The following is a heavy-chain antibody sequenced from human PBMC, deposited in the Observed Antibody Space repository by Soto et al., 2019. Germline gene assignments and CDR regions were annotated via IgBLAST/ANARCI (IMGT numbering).Heavy chain of an antibody. V-gene: IGHV3-30*18. J-gene: IGHJ4*02. CDR2: ISYDGGNK. CDR1: GFTFSTYG. Sequence: PGGSLRLSCAASGFTFSTYGMHWVRQAPGKGLEWVAVISYDGGNKYYADSVKGRFTISRDNSKNTLFLQMNSLRAEDTAVYYCAKDKIVVVPTLGLDYWGQGTLVTVSS. D-gene: IGHD3-22*01. CDR3: AKDKIVVVPTLGLDY.